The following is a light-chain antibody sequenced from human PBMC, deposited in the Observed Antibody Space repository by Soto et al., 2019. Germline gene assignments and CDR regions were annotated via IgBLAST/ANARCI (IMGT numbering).Light chain of an antibody. CDR1: QGISNY. Sequence: DIQMTQSPSSLSASVGDRVTITCRASQGISNYLAWYQQIPGKVPKLLISAASTLQSGVPSRFSVSGSGTDFTLTISILQPEDVATYYCQKYTNVPAFGGGTKVEIK. CDR3: QKYTNVPA. V-gene: IGKV1-27*01. J-gene: IGKJ4*01. CDR2: AAS.